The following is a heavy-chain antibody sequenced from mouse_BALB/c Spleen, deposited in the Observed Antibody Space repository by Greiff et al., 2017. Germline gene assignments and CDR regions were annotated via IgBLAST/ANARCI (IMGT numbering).Heavy chain of an antibody. CDR3: ARYDYGVQGFAY. J-gene: IGHJ3*01. CDR1: GYTFTSYW. Sequence: QVHVKQSGAELAKPGASVKMSCKASGYTFTSYWMHWVKQRPGQGLEWIGYINPSTGYTEYNQKFKDKATLTADKSSSTAYMQLSSLTSEDSAVYYCARYDYGVQGFAYWGQGTLVTVSA. V-gene: IGHV1-7*01. D-gene: IGHD2-4*01. CDR2: INPSTGYT.